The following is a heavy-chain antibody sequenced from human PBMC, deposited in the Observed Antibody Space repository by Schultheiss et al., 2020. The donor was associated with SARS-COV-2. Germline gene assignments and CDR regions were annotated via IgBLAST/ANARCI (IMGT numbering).Heavy chain of an antibody. Sequence: GSLRLSCAASGFTFSSYWMHWVRQAPGKGLVWVSRINSDGSSTSYADSVKGRFTISRDNAKNTLYLQMNSLRAEDTAVYYCAREVVQLNAFDIWGQGTMVTVSS. V-gene: IGHV3-74*01. CDR3: AREVVQLNAFDI. J-gene: IGHJ3*02. D-gene: IGHD2-21*01. CDR2: INSDGSST. CDR1: GFTFSSYW.